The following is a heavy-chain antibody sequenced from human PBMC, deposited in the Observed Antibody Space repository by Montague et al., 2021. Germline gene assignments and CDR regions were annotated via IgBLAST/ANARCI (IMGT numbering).Heavy chain of an antibody. CDR2: IYYSGNS. J-gene: IGHJ5*02. Sequence: SETLSLTCTVSGASTTSNTYYWGWIRQSPGKGLEWIGSIYYSGNSFYQPSLKSRITMAVDTSKNQFSLKLSSVTAANAAIYYCARVFSSWYVGWFDPWGQGTLVTVSS. V-gene: IGHV4-39*07. D-gene: IGHD6-13*01. CDR1: GASTTSNTYY. CDR3: ARVFSSWYVGWFDP.